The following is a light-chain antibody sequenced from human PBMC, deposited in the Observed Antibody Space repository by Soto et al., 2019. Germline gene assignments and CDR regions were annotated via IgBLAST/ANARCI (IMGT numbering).Light chain of an antibody. CDR3: QQYGGSPWT. J-gene: IGKJ1*01. CDR2: PAS. CDR1: QSVNSNY. V-gene: IGKV3-20*01. Sequence: EIVLTQSPGTLSLSPGERATLSCRSSQSVNSNYLAWYQQKPGQAPRLLIYPASSRAAGFPDRFSGSGSETDFTLTISRLEPEDFAVYYCQQYGGSPWTFGQGTKVEIK.